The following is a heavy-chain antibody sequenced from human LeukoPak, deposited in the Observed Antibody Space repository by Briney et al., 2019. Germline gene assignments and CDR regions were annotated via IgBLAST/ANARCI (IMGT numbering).Heavy chain of an antibody. J-gene: IGHJ4*02. V-gene: IGHV4-59*12. D-gene: IGHD2-2*01. Sequence: SETLSLTCTVSGGSIGSDYWTWIRQPPGKGLEYIGYIYYTGGTNYNPSLKSRVTISVDTSKNQFSLKLSSVTAADTAVYYCARMRVPAAKGPFDYWGQGTLVTVSS. CDR2: IYYTGGT. CDR3: ARMRVPAAKGPFDY. CDR1: GGSIGSDY.